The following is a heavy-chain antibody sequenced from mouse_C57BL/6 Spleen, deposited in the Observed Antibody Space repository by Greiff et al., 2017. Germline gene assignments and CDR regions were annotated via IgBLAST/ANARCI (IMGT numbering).Heavy chain of an antibody. Sequence: QVQLKQPGAELVKPGASVKMSCKASGYTFTSYWITWVKQRPGQGLEWIGDIYPGSGSTNYNEKFKSKATLTVDTSSSTAYMQLSSLTSEDSAVYYCARSGAAQGRMDYWGQGTSVTVSS. CDR1: GYTFTSYW. V-gene: IGHV1-55*01. CDR2: IYPGSGST. J-gene: IGHJ4*01. CDR3: ARSGAAQGRMDY. D-gene: IGHD3-2*02.